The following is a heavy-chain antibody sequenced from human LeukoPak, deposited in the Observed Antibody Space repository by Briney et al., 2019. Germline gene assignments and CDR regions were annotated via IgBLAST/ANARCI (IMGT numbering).Heavy chain of an antibody. J-gene: IGHJ1*01. CDR1: GDSISSSSHY. CDR3: ARQKAAVLFFPH. CDR2: IYYSGTT. Sequence: SETLSLTCIVSGDSISSSSHYWAWIRQSPGKGLEWIGSIYYSGTTHNNPTLKSRVTISVDTSKNQFSLRLSSVTVADTSVYYCARQKAAVLFFPHWGQGTLVTVSS. V-gene: IGHV4-39*01. D-gene: IGHD6-13*01.